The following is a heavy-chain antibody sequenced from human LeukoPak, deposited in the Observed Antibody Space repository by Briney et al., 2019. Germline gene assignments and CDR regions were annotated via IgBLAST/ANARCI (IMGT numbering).Heavy chain of an antibody. CDR1: GYTFTSYA. CDR2: INAGNGNT. V-gene: IGHV1-3*01. J-gene: IGHJ4*02. CDR3: ARGEYQLLWGFDY. D-gene: IGHD2-2*01. Sequence: ASVKVSCKASGYTFTSYAMYWVRQAPGQRLEWMGWINAGNGNTKYSQKFQGRVTITRDTSASTAYMELSSLRSEDTAVYYCARGEYQLLWGFDYWGQGTLVTVSS.